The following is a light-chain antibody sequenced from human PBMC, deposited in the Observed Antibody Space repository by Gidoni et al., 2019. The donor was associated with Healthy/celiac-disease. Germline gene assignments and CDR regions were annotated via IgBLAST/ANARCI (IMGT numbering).Light chain of an antibody. CDR2: AAS. CDR3: QQYYSYPRT. CDR1: QGINSY. Sequence: AIRMTQSPSSFSASTGDRVTITCRASQGINSYVAWYQQQPGKAPKLLIYAASTLQSGVPSRFSGSGSGTDFTLTISCLQSEDFATYYCQQYYSYPRTFGQGTKVEIK. V-gene: IGKV1-8*01. J-gene: IGKJ1*01.